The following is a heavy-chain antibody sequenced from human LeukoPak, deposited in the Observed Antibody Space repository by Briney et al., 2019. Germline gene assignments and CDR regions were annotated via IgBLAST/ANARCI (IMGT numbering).Heavy chain of an antibody. CDR3: ARADTPYLYYYSGMAV. J-gene: IGHJ6*02. V-gene: IGHV3-33*01. CDR2: IWYDGSNK. D-gene: IGHD2-2*02. Sequence: PGRSLRLSCAASGFTFSSYGMHWVRQAPGKGLEWVAVIWYDGSNKYYADSVKGRFTISRDNSKNTLYLQMNSLRAEDTAVYYCARADTPYLYYYSGMAVWGQGTTVTVSS. CDR1: GFTFSSYG.